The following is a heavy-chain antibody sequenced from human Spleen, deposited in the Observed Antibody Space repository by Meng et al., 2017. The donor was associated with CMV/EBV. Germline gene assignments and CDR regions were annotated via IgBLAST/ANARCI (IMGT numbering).Heavy chain of an antibody. CDR3: AKVGDYYSYYALDV. J-gene: IGHJ6*02. V-gene: IGHV3-48*03. CDR2: INSDGSAI. CDR1: GFSFSSYA. Sequence: GGSLRLSCAASGFSFSSYAIHWVRQAPGKGLEWVSSINSDGSAIYYADSVKGRFTISRDNAETALNLQMNSLRAEDTGVYYCAKVGDYYSYYALDVWGQGTSVTVSS.